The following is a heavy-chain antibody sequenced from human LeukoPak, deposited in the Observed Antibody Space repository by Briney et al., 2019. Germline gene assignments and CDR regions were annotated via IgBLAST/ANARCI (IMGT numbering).Heavy chain of an antibody. V-gene: IGHV3-30*04. CDR1: GFTFSINA. J-gene: IGHJ5*02. D-gene: IGHD6-13*01. Sequence: GGSLRLSCAASGFTFSINAMHWVRQAPGKGLEWVALLSYDGNNIFYADSVKGRFTISRDNSKNTLYLQMNSLRPEDTAVYYCARGAQTVAAADNWFDPWGQGTLVTVSS. CDR2: LSYDGNNI. CDR3: ARGAQTVAAADNWFDP.